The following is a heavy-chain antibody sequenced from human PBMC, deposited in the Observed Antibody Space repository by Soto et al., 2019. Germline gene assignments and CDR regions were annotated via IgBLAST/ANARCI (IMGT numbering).Heavy chain of an antibody. CDR1: GGSISSGGYY. CDR2: IYYSGST. J-gene: IGHJ5*02. CDR3: ARDSPGTYYDILTGYFSANWFDP. Sequence: SETLSLTCTVSGGSISSGGYYWSWIRQHPGKGLEWIGYIYYSGSTYYNPSLKSRVTISVDTSKNQFSLKLSSVTAADTAVYYCARDSPGTYYDILTGYFSANWFDPWGQGTLVTVSS. D-gene: IGHD3-9*01. V-gene: IGHV4-31*03.